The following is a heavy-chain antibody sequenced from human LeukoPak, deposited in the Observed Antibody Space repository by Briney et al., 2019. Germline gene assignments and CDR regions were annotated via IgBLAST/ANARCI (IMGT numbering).Heavy chain of an antibody. D-gene: IGHD6-19*01. Sequence: SETLSLTCTVSGGSINIDYWSWIRQPPGKGLEWIGNIYYSGNTNYSPSLKSRVTIAVDRSKKQLSLKLTSVTAADTAIYYCARDVKAVTAESYYYYYIDVWGKGTTVTVSS. CDR1: GGSINIDY. CDR3: ARDVKAVTAESYYYYYIDV. J-gene: IGHJ6*03. CDR2: IYYSGNT. V-gene: IGHV4-59*01.